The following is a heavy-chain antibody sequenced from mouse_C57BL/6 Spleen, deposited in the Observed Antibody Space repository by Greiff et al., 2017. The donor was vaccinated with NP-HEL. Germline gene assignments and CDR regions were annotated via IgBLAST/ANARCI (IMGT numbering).Heavy chain of an antibody. CDR2: ISDGGSYT. J-gene: IGHJ3*01. CDR3: ASPIYYDSAWFAY. D-gene: IGHD2-4*01. CDR1: GFTFSSYA. V-gene: IGHV5-4*03. Sequence: EVNLVESGGGLVKPGGSLKLSCAASGFTFSSYAMSWVRQTPEKRLEWVATISDGGSYTYYPDNVKGRFTISSDNAKNNLYLQMSHLKSEDTAMYYCASPIYYDSAWFAYWGQGTLVTVSA.